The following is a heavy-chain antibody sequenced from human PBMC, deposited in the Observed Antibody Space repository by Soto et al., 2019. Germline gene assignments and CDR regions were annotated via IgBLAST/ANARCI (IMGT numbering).Heavy chain of an antibody. CDR1: GYTFTSYG. J-gene: IGHJ3*02. CDR2: ISAYNGNT. D-gene: IGHD3-22*01. V-gene: IGHV1-18*01. CDR3: AREDSSGYYSAFDI. Sequence: ASVKVSCKASGYTFTSYGISWVRQAPGQGLEWMGWISAYNGNTNYAQNLQGRVTMTTDTSTSTAYMELRSLRSDDTAVYYCAREDSSGYYSAFDIWGQGTMVTVSS.